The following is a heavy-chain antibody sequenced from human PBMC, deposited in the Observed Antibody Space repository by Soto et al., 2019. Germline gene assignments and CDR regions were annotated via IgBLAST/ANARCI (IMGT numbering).Heavy chain of an antibody. CDR3: ATDRVAALDKNYYYYGMDV. CDR2: FDPEDGET. D-gene: IGHD2-15*01. V-gene: IGHV1-24*01. Sequence: ASVKVSCKVSGYTLTELSMHWVRQAPGKGLEWMGGFDPEDGETIYAQKFQGRVTMTEDTSTDTAYMELSSLRSEDTAVYYCATDRVAALDKNYYYYGMDVWGQGTTVTVSS. J-gene: IGHJ6*02. CDR1: GYTLTELS.